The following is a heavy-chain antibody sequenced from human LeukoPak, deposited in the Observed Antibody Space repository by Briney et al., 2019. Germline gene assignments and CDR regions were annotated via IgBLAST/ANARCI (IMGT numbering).Heavy chain of an antibody. CDR2: IIPIFGTA. Sequence: ASVKVSCKASGGTFSSYAISWVRQAPGQGLEWMGGIIPIFGTANYAQKFQGRVTITADESTSTAYMELSSLRSEDTAVYYCAREAYSSGWPFDYWGQGTLVTVSS. CDR1: GGTFSSYA. CDR3: AREAYSSGWPFDY. V-gene: IGHV1-69*01. J-gene: IGHJ4*02. D-gene: IGHD6-19*01.